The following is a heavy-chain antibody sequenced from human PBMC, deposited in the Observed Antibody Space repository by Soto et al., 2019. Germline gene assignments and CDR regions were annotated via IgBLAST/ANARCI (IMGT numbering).Heavy chain of an antibody. CDR2: ISYDGSNK. CDR1: GFTFSSYG. V-gene: IGHV3-30*18. D-gene: IGHD2-15*01. Sequence: QVQLVESGGGVVQPGRSLRLSCAASGFTFSSYGMHWVRQAPGKGLEWVAVISYDGSNKYYADSVKGRFTISRDNSKNTLYLQMNSLRAEDTAVYYCAKDMVVAGPYYYYGMDVWGQGTTVTFSS. CDR3: AKDMVVAGPYYYYGMDV. J-gene: IGHJ6*02.